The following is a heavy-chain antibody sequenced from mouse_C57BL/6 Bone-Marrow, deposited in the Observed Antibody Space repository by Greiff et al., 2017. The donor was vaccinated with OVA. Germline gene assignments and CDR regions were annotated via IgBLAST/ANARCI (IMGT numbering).Heavy chain of an antibody. CDR1: GYTFTSYT. CDR3: TRGYYFDY. J-gene: IGHJ2*01. CDR2: IDPTNDYT. Sequence: QVQLKESGAELARPGASVKMSCKASGYTFTSYTIHWVKQRPGQGLEWIGYIDPTNDYTNYNQKFKGKATLTADKSSSTAYMQLSSLTSEASAVYYCTRGYYFDYWGQGTTLTVSS. V-gene: IGHV1-4*01.